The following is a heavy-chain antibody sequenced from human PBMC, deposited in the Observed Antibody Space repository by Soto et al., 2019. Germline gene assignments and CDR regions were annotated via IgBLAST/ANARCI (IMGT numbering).Heavy chain of an antibody. CDR3: ARGVYSYGYYPWFDP. J-gene: IGHJ5*02. Sequence: SVKVSCKASGGTFSSYAISWVRQAPGQGLEWMGGIIPIFGTANYAQKFQGRVTITADESTSTAYMELSSLRSEDTAVYYCARGVYSYGYYPWFDPWGQGTLVTVSS. CDR2: IIPIFGTA. D-gene: IGHD5-18*01. CDR1: GGTFSSYA. V-gene: IGHV1-69*13.